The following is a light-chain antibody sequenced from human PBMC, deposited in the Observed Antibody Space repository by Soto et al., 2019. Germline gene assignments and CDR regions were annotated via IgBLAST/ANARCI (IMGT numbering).Light chain of an antibody. CDR1: QSVSSN. J-gene: IGKJ2*01. CDR2: GAS. Sequence: EIVMTQSPATPSVSPGERATLSCRASQSVSSNLAWYQQKPGQAPRLLIYGASTRATGIPARFSGSGSGTNFTLTISSRQCEDFAVYYCQHYHNWPPITFGQGTKLEIK. CDR3: QHYHNWPPIT. V-gene: IGKV3-15*01.